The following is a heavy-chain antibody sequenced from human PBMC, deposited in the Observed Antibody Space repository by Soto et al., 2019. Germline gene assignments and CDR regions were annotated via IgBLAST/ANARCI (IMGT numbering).Heavy chain of an antibody. CDR2: ISGSGFKK. CDR1: FVIFENFV. Sequence: CAASFVIFENFVMGWVRQAPVTGLEWISSISGSGFKKYYADSVKGRFTISRDNSKSTVYLELNNLSAEDTAVYHCAKNQGVELVPLATVDWFDPWGQGSVVTVSS. D-gene: IGHD1-26*01. CDR3: AKNQGVELVPLATVDWFDP. J-gene: IGHJ5*02. V-gene: IGHV3-23*01.